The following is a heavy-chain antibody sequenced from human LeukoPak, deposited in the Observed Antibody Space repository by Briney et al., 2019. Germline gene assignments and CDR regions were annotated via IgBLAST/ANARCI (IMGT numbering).Heavy chain of an antibody. Sequence: PSETLSLTCTVSGYSISSGYYWGWIRQPPGKGLEWIGSIYHSGSTYYNPSLKSRVTISVDTSKNQFSLKLSSVTAADTAVYYCARVLQGAAGPFYYYYMDVWGKGTTVAVSS. V-gene: IGHV4-38-2*02. D-gene: IGHD6-13*01. CDR3: ARVLQGAAGPFYYYYMDV. CDR1: GYSISSGYY. CDR2: IYHSGST. J-gene: IGHJ6*03.